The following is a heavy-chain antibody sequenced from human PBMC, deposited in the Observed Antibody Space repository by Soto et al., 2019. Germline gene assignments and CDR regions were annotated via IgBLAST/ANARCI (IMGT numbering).Heavy chain of an antibody. CDR2: IYYDGNS. Sequence: PSETLSLTCTVSGGSINSGDYYWTWVRQPPGKGLEWIGYIYYDGNSQHNPSLKSRVTMSIDTSKNQFSLNLSSVTAADTAVYYCARDRSWLPRGPNNWLDLWGQGTQVTVSS. CDR1: GGSINSGDYY. J-gene: IGHJ5*02. D-gene: IGHD6-13*01. CDR3: ARDRSWLPRGPNNWLDL. V-gene: IGHV4-30-4*01.